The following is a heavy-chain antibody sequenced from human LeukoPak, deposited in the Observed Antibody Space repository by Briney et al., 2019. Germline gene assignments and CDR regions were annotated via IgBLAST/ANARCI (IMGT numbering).Heavy chain of an antibody. Sequence: PSETLSLTCAVYGGSFSGYYWSWIRQPPGKGLEWIGEINHSGSTNYNPSLKSRVTISVDTSKNQFSLKLSSVTAADTAVYYCARHFYDFNKAFDVWGQGTMVTVSS. D-gene: IGHD5/OR15-5a*01. V-gene: IGHV4-34*01. J-gene: IGHJ3*01. CDR1: GGSFSGYY. CDR2: INHSGST. CDR3: ARHFYDFNKAFDV.